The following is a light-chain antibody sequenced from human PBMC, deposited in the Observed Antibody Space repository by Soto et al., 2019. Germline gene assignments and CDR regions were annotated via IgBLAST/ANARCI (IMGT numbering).Light chain of an antibody. J-gene: IGKJ4*01. CDR1: QSISSY. V-gene: IGKV1-39*01. CDR3: QQSYSTPLT. Sequence: DIQMTPSPSTLSASVGDRVTITSRASQSISSYLNWYQQKPGKAPKLLIYAASSLQSGVPSRFSGSGSGTDFTLTISSLQPEDFATYYCQQSYSTPLTFGGGTKVDIK. CDR2: AAS.